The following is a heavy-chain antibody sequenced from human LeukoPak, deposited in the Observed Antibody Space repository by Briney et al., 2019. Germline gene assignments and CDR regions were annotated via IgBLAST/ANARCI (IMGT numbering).Heavy chain of an antibody. CDR3: ARDQGYCSGGSCYSEAFDI. D-gene: IGHD2-15*01. J-gene: IGHJ3*02. Sequence: SETLSLTCTVSGGSISSYYWSWIRQPPGKGQEWIGYIYYSGSTNYNPSLKSRVTISVDTSKNQFSLKLSSVTAADTAVYYCARDQGYCSGGSCYSEAFDIWGQGTMVTVSS. CDR1: GGSISSYY. CDR2: IYYSGST. V-gene: IGHV4-59*01.